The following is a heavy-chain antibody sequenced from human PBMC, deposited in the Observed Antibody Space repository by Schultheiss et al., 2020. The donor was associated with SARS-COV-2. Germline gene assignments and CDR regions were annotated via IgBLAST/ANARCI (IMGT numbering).Heavy chain of an antibody. D-gene: IGHD6-19*01. CDR2: IDPSDSYT. V-gene: IGHV5-10-1*01. Sequence: GGSLRLSCKGSGYSFTSYWISWVRQMPGKSLEWMGRIDPSDSYTNYSPSFQGHVTISADKSISTAYLQWSSLKASDTAMYYCARSSSGWQNYYYYGMDVWGQGTTVTVSS. J-gene: IGHJ6*02. CDR3: ARSSSGWQNYYYYGMDV. CDR1: GYSFTSYW.